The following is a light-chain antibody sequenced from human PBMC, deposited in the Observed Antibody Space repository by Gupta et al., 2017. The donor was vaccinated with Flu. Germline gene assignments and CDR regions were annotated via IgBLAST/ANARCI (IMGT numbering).Light chain of an antibody. V-gene: IGKV3-15*01. J-gene: IGKJ2*03. CDR1: QSVSSN. CDR2: GAS. Sequence: EIVMTQAPATLSVSPGERATLSCRASQSVSSNLAWYQQKPGQAPRLLIYGASTRATGIPARVSGSRSGTEYTLTISSLQSADFAVYYCQQYNNRSPYSFGQGTKLEIK. CDR3: QQYNNRSPYS.